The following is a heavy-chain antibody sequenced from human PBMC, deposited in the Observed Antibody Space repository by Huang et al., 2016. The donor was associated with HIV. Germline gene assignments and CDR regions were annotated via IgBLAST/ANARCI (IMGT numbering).Heavy chain of an antibody. CDR2: IKSKTDGGTT. J-gene: IGHJ3*02. CDR3: TTDRDYGDYVADAFDI. D-gene: IGHD4-17*01. CDR1: GFTFSKAW. Sequence: EVQLVESGGGLVKPGGSPRLSCAASGFTFSKAWMSWVRQAPGKGLEWVGRIKSKTDGGTTDYAAPVKGRFTISRDDSKNTLYLQMNTLKTEDTAVYYCTTDRDYGDYVADAFDIWGQGTMVTVSS. V-gene: IGHV3-15*01.